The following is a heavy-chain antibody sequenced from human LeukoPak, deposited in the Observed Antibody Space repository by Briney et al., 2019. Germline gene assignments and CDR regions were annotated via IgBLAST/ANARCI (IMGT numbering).Heavy chain of an antibody. CDR1: GFTFSSYG. J-gene: IGHJ4*02. V-gene: IGHV3-30*02. D-gene: IGHD6-13*01. CDR2: IRYDGSNK. Sequence: AGGSLRLSCAASGFTFSSYGMHWVRQAPGKGLEWVAFIRYDGSNKYYADSVKGRFTISRDNSKNTLYLQMNSLRAEDTAVYYCAKGPAPAAAEDYWGQETLVTVSS. CDR3: AKGPAPAAAEDY.